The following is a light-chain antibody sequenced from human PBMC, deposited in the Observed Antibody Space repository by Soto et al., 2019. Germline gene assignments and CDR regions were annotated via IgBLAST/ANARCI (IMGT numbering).Light chain of an antibody. Sequence: QSVLTQPASVSGSPGQSITISCSGTTSDVGGYNLVSWYLQHTAKAPKLLIYEGTQRPSGVSSRFSGSKSGNTASLTISGLQAEDEADYYCCSYASSSSYVFGTGTKVTVL. CDR1: TSDVGGYNL. J-gene: IGLJ1*01. CDR3: CSYASSSSYV. CDR2: EGT. V-gene: IGLV2-23*01.